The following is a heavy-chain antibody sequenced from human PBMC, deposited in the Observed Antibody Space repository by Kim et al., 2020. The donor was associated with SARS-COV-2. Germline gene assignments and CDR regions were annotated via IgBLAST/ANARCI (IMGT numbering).Heavy chain of an antibody. D-gene: IGHD1-7*01. V-gene: IGHV3-48*03. CDR2: R. J-gene: IGHJ4*02. CDR3: ARRPNYSPFDY. Sequence: RYYADAVRGRLTTARDNDQKSLFLQMNSLRAEDTAVYYCARRPNYSPFDYWGQGTLVTVSS.